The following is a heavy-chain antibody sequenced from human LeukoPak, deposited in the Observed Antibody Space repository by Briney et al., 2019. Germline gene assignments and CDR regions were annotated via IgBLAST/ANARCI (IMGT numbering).Heavy chain of an antibody. V-gene: IGHV4-59*08. CDR1: GGSISSYY. CDR2: IYYSGST. D-gene: IGHD6-19*01. J-gene: IGHJ5*02. Sequence: PSETLSLTCTVSGGSISSYYWSWIRQPPGKGLEWIGYIYYSGSTNYNPSLKSRVTISVDTSKNQFSLKLSSVTAADTAVYYCARHWVIAVAERDWFDPWGQGTLVTVSS. CDR3: ARHWVIAVAERDWFDP.